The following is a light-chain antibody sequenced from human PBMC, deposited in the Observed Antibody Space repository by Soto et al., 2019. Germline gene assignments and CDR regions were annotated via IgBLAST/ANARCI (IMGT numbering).Light chain of an antibody. CDR2: DST. Sequence: ILFTQAPATLSLSPGERATLSCRASQSIHTSLAWYQQKSGKPPRLVIYDSTLRANGVPDRFGGSRSGTEFTLTINSLEPEDFAVYYCQQRNVWHPITFGQGTRLEIK. CDR3: QQRNVWHPIT. V-gene: IGKV3D-11*02. CDR1: QSIHTS. J-gene: IGKJ5*01.